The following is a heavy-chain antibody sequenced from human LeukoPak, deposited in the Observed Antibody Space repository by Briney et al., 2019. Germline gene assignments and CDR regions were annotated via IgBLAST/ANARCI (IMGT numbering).Heavy chain of an antibody. CDR2: IRNDGSNK. J-gene: IGHJ4*02. V-gene: IGHV3-30*02. Sequence: GGSLRLSCAASGFTFSSYGMHWVRQAPGKGLEWVAFIRNDGSNKYYADSVKGRFTISRDNSKNTLYLQMNSLRAEDTAVYYCARDLTGSSWSFDYWGQATLVTVSS. CDR1: GFTFSSYG. D-gene: IGHD6-13*01. CDR3: ARDLTGSSWSFDY.